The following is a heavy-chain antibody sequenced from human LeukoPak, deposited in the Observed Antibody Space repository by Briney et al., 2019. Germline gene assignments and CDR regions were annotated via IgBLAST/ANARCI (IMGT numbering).Heavy chain of an antibody. D-gene: IGHD1-26*01. CDR3: ARDHYSSGSYFG. CDR2: IYYSGST. V-gene: IGHV4-30-4*08. J-gene: IGHJ4*02. Sequence: SETLSLTCTVSGGSISSGDYYWSWIRQPPGKGLEWIGYIYYSGSTYYNPSLKSRVTISVDTSKNQFSLKLSSVTAADTAVYYCARDHYSSGSYFGWGQGTLVTVSS. CDR1: GGSISSGDYY.